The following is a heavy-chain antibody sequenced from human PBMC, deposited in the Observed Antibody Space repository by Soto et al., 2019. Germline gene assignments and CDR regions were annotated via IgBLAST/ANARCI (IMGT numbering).Heavy chain of an antibody. V-gene: IGHV3-21*01. Sequence: EVQLVESGGGLVKPGGSLRLSCAASGFTFSSYSMNWVRQAPGKGLEWVSSISSSSSYIYYADSVKGRFTISRDNAKNSLYLQMNSLRAEDTAVYYCAREGIAAASTPVHSYYYYGMDVWGQGTTVTVSS. D-gene: IGHD6-13*01. J-gene: IGHJ6*02. CDR3: AREGIAAASTPVHSYYYYGMDV. CDR1: GFTFSSYS. CDR2: ISSSSSYI.